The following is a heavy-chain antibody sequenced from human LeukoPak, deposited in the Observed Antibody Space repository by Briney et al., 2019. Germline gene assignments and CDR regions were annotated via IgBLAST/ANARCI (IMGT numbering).Heavy chain of an antibody. J-gene: IGHJ4*02. CDR1: EFTFSIYE. D-gene: IGHD3-22*01. Sequence: GGSLRLSCAASEFTFSIYEMNWVRQAPGKGLEWVSYISSGGTTIYYADSVKGRFTISRDNAKNSLYLQMISLRAEDTAVYSCARDNYDSSGPYYFDYWGQGTLVTVSS. CDR3: ARDNYDSSGPYYFDY. V-gene: IGHV3-48*03. CDR2: ISSGGTTI.